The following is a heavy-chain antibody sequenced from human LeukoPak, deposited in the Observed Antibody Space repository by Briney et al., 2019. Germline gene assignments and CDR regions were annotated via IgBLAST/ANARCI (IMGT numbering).Heavy chain of an antibody. CDR3: ARERRRNSYYCGGDCYDAFDI. CDR2: IYYSGST. D-gene: IGHD2-21*02. V-gene: IGHV4-59*01. CDR1: GGSISSYY. J-gene: IGHJ3*02. Sequence: SETLSLTCTVSGGSISSYYWSWIRQPPGKGLEWIGYIYYSGSTNYNPSLKSRVTISVDTSKNQFSLKLSSVTAADTAVYYCARERRRNSYYCGGDCYDAFDIWGQGTMVTVPS.